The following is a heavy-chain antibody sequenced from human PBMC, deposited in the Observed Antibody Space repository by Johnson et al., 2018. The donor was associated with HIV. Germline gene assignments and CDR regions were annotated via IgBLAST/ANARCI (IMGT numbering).Heavy chain of an antibody. D-gene: IGHD2-15*01. Sequence: VQLVESGGGLIQPGGSLRLSCAASGFTVSGNSLSWVRQAPGKGLEWVSVIYSGGSTYYADSVKGRFTISRDNSKNTLYLRMNSRRAEDTAVYYCARYCSGGSCYSGVGAFDIWGQGTMVTVSS. CDR2: IYSGGST. V-gene: IGHV3-53*01. CDR1: GFTVSGNS. CDR3: ARYCSGGSCYSGVGAFDI. J-gene: IGHJ3*02.